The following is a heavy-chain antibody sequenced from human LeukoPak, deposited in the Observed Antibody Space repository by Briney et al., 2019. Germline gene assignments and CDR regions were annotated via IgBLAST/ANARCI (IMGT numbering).Heavy chain of an antibody. CDR2: INPNSGGT. V-gene: IGHV1-2*02. Sequence: ASVKVSCKASGYTFTGYYMHWVRQAPGQGLEWMGWINPNSGGTNYAQMFQGRVTMTRDTSISAAYMELSRLRSDDTAVYYCARDLGGWFGELLYPHYFDYWGQGTLVTVSS. CDR1: GYTFTGYY. CDR3: ARDLGGWFGELLYPHYFDY. J-gene: IGHJ4*02. D-gene: IGHD3-10*01.